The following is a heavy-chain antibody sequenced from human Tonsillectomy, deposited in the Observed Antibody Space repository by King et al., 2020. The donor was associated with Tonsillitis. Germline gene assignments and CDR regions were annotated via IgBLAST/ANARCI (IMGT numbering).Heavy chain of an antibody. CDR2: IYYSGST. D-gene: IGHD3-16*01. V-gene: IGHV4-59*01. Sequence: VQLQESGPGLVKPSETLSLTCTVSGGSISSYYWSWIRQPPGKGLEWIGYIYYSGSTNYNPSLKSRVTISVDTSKNQFSLKLSSVTAADTAVYYCARDIPVWGGSSRVFFDYGAQGPLATVPS. CDR3: ARDIPVWGGSSRVFFDY. J-gene: IGHJ4*02. CDR1: GGSISSYY.